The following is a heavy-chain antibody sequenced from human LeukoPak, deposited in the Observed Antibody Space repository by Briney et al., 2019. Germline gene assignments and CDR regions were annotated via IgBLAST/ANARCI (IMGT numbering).Heavy chain of an antibody. V-gene: IGHV1-2*02. CDR1: GYTFTGYY. Sequence: ASVKVSCKASGYTFTGYYMHWVRQAPGQGLEWMGWINPNSGGTNYAQKFQGRVTMTRDTSISTAYMELSRLRSDDTAVYYCSTAKYSSGWYGAFDIWGQGTMLTVSS. CDR2: INPNSGGT. D-gene: IGHD6-19*01. J-gene: IGHJ3*02. CDR3: STAKYSSGWYGAFDI.